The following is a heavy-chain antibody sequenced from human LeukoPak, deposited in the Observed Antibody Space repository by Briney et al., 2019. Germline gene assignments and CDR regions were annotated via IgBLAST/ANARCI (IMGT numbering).Heavy chain of an antibody. V-gene: IGHV3-66*02. Sequence: GGSLRLSCAASGFTVSSNYMSWVRQAPGKGLEWVSVIYSGGSTYYADSVKGRFTISRDNSKNTLYLQMNSLRAEDTAVYYCARDFLDRVTPAGYYYYGMDVWGQGTTVTVSS. J-gene: IGHJ6*02. CDR2: IYSGGST. CDR3: ARDFLDRVTPAGYYYYGMDV. CDR1: GFTVSSNY. D-gene: IGHD2-21*02.